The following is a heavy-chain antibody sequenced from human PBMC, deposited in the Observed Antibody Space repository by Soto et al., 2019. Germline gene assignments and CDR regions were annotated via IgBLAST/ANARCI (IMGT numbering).Heavy chain of an antibody. J-gene: IGHJ4*02. V-gene: IGHV4-34*01. Sequence: QVQLQQWGAGLLKPSETLSLTCAVYGGSFSGYYWSWIRQPPGKGLEWIGEINHSGSTNYNPSLKSRVTLSVDTSKNQFALKLSSVTAAETAGYYCARGGNSGYVWWGQGTLVTVSS. D-gene: IGHD5-12*01. CDR2: INHSGST. CDR1: GGSFSGYY. CDR3: ARGGNSGYVW.